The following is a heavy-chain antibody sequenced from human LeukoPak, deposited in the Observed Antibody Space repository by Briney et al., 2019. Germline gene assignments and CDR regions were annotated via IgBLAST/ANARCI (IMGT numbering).Heavy chain of an antibody. Sequence: GGSLRLSCAASGFTFSDYYMSWIRQAPGKGLEWVSYISSSGSTIYYADSVKGRFTISRDNAKNSLYLQMNSLRAEDTAVYYCAKPYYGDYEWVNFDYWGQGTLVTVSS. J-gene: IGHJ4*02. D-gene: IGHD4-17*01. V-gene: IGHV3-11*01. CDR2: ISSSGSTI. CDR1: GFTFSDYY. CDR3: AKPYYGDYEWVNFDY.